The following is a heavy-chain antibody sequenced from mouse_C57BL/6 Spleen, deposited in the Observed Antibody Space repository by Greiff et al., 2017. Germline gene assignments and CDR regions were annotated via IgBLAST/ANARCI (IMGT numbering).Heavy chain of an antibody. J-gene: IGHJ1*03. CDR2: IDPNSGGT. CDR1: GYTFTSYW. CDR3: ARPLYGSSPNWYFDV. D-gene: IGHD1-1*01. Sequence: QVQLQQSGAELVKPGASVKLSCKASGYTFTSYWMHWVKQRPGRGLEWIGRIDPNSGGTKYNEKFKSKATLTVDKPSSTAYMQLSSLTSEDSAVYYCARPLYGSSPNWYFDVWGTGTTVTVSS. V-gene: IGHV1-72*01.